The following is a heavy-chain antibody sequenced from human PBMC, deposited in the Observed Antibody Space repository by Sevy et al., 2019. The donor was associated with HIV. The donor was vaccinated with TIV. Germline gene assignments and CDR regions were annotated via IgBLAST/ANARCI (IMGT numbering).Heavy chain of an antibody. J-gene: IGHJ4*02. CDR2: ISYDGNYK. CDR3: ARVAVEYCTNDCYHRFDH. Sequence: GGSLRLSCVASGFTFPIYSVLWVRQAPGKGLEWLTLISYDGNYKYYADSVKGRFTISRDNSNNILYLQMSGLRVEETALYFCARVAVEYCTNDCYHRFDHWGLGTLVTVSS. D-gene: IGHD2-8*01. V-gene: IGHV3-30*04. CDR1: GFTFPIYS.